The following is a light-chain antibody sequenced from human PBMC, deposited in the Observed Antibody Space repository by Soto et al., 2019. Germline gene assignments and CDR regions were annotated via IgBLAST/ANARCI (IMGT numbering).Light chain of an antibody. Sequence: EIVLTQSPGTLSLSPGERATLSCRASQSVSSSYLAWYQQKPGQAPRLLIYGASNRATGIPARFSGSGSGTEFTLTIGSLQSEDFALYYCRQYNSWPPGTFGQGTKVDIK. CDR2: GAS. J-gene: IGKJ2*01. V-gene: IGKV3-15*01. CDR3: RQYNSWPPGT. CDR1: QSVSSSY.